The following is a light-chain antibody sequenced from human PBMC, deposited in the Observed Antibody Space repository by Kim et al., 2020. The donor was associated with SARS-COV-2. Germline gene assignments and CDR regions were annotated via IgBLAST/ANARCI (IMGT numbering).Light chain of an antibody. Sequence: AYVGDRITITCRASQGVRSELGWYQQKPGRAPKVLIYGASNFHHGVPSRFSGSGSGTDFTLTISSLQPEDSATYYCLQDYNFPLTFGGGTKVDIK. CDR1: QGVRSE. V-gene: IGKV1-6*01. CDR3: LQDYNFPLT. CDR2: GAS. J-gene: IGKJ4*01.